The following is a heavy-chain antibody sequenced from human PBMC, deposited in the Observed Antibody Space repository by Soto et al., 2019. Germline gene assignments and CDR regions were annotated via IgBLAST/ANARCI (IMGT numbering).Heavy chain of an antibody. CDR2: TYCRSKWYN. V-gene: IGHV6-1*01. CDR3: ARGVGLGIAVAGTVDY. J-gene: IGHJ4*02. D-gene: IGHD6-19*01. Sequence: SPTVPRTCDICGDRVSSNSAAWNWIKQSPSRGLEWLGRTYCRSKWYNDYAVSVKSRITINPDTSKNQFSLQLNSVTPEDTAVYYCARGVGLGIAVAGTVDYWGQGTLVTVSS. CDR1: GDRVSSNSAA.